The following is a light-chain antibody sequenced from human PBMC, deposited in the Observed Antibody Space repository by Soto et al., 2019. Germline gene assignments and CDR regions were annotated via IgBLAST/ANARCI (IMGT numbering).Light chain of an antibody. Sequence: QSVLTQPASVSGSPGQSITISCTGTSSDIGRYNYVSWYQQHPGKAPRLVISGVNKRPSGISNRFSGSKSGNTASLTISGLQADDEPIYYCASYPSTPPLVVFGGGTKLPVL. CDR3: ASYPSTPPLVV. J-gene: IGLJ2*01. CDR1: SSDIGRYNY. V-gene: IGLV2-14*01. CDR2: GVN.